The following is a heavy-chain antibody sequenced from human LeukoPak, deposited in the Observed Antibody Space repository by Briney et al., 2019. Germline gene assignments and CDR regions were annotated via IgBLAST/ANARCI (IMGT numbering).Heavy chain of an antibody. D-gene: IGHD6-13*01. Sequence: SETLSLTCTVSGGSISSYYWSWIRQPPGKGLEWIGYIYHSGSTYYNPSLKSRVTISVDRSKNQFSLKLSSVTAADTAVYYCARGGYGHFDYWGQGTLVTVSS. J-gene: IGHJ4*02. CDR2: IYHSGST. CDR3: ARGGYGHFDY. V-gene: IGHV4-59*12. CDR1: GGSISSYY.